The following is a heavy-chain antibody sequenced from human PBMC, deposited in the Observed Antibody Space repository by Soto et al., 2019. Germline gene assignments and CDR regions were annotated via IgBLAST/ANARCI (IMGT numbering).Heavy chain of an antibody. Sequence: ASVKVSCKASGYTFTRSGISWVRQAPGQGPEWMGWISSYNGDTNYAQTFQGRVTMTTDTSTSTAYMELRSLRSDDTAFFYCAGVCGGDSNNVMAFRGQGTPVTVSP. D-gene: IGHD2-21*01. V-gene: IGHV1-18*01. CDR1: GYTFTRSG. J-gene: IGHJ4*03. CDR3: AGVCGGDSNNVMAF. CDR2: ISSYNGDT.